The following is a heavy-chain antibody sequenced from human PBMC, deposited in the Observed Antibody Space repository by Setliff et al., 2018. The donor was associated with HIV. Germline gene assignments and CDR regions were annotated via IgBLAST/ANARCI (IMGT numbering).Heavy chain of an antibody. V-gene: IGHV4-39*07. D-gene: IGHD3-3*01. J-gene: IGHJ6*03. CDR1: GGSISSSSYY. CDR3: ARGSRQLTIFGVVFKTNYYFMDV. Sequence: KTSETLSLTCTVSGGSISSSSYYWSWIRQPPGKGLEWIGEINHDRTTNYNPSLKSRVTISVDTSKNQFSLTLNSVTAADTAVYYCARGSRQLTIFGVVFKTNYYFMDVWGKGTAVTVS. CDR2: INHDRTT.